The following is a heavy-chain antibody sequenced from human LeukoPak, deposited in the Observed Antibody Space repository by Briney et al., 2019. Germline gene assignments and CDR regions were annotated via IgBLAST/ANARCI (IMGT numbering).Heavy chain of an antibody. CDR3: SRASTIAAPGSIPNDF. CDR2: INPNSGGT. V-gene: IGHV1-2*02. CDR1: GYTFTSYY. Sequence: ASVKVSCKASGYTFTSYYMHWVRQAPGQGLEWMGWINPNSGGTHYAQKFQGRVTMTRDTSISTAYMELSSLRSDDSAVYFCSRASTIAAPGSIPNDFWGQGTLVTVSS. D-gene: IGHD6-13*01. J-gene: IGHJ4*02.